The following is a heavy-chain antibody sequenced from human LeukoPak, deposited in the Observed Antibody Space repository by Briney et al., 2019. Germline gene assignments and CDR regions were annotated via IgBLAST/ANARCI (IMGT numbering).Heavy chain of an antibody. CDR1: GGSFSGYY. CDR2: IYTSGST. D-gene: IGHD2-15*01. J-gene: IGHJ5*02. CDR3: ARVIGYCSGGSCYQNWFDP. Sequence: SETLSLTCAVYGGSFSGYYWSWIRQPPGKGLEWIGRIYTSGSTNYNPSLKSRVTMSVDTSKNQFSLKLSSVTAADTAVYYCARVIGYCSGGSCYQNWFDPWGQGTLVTVSS. V-gene: IGHV4-59*10.